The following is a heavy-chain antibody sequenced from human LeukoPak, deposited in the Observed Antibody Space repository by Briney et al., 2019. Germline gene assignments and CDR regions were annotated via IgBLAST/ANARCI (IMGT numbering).Heavy chain of an antibody. CDR2: INHSGST. J-gene: IGHJ4*02. Sequence: SETLSLTCAVSGASITSGNYYWGWIRQSPGKGLEWIANINHSGSTFYHPALNTRVSISVDTSKNQSFLKLSSETAADTGVYYCARHQVFAPSLFYFDFWGQGTLVIVSS. CDR3: ARHQVFAPSLFYFDF. CDR1: GASITSGNYY. V-gene: IGHV4-39*01.